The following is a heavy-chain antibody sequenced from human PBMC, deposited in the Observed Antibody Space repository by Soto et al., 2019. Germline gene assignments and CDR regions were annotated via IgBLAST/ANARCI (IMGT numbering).Heavy chain of an antibody. CDR1: GGTFSSYA. D-gene: IGHD3-16*02. J-gene: IGHJ3*02. Sequence: SVKVSCKASGGTFSSYAISWVRQAPGQGLEWMGGIIPIFGTANYAQKFQGRVTITADKSTSTAYMELSSLRSEDTAVYYCARDVYDDVWGSYRCAFDIWGQGTMVTVPS. CDR2: IIPIFGTA. CDR3: ARDVYDDVWGSYRCAFDI. V-gene: IGHV1-69*06.